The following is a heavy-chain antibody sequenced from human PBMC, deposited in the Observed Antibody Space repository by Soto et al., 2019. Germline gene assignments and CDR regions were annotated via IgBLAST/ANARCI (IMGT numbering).Heavy chain of an antibody. J-gene: IGHJ4*02. Sequence: PGGSLRLSCAASGFTFNRYVMSWVRQAPGEGLEWVSAIGSGGATYHADSLEGRFTTSRDNSKNTLFLQMNSLRAEDTAVYYCAKGSSDARTYYFDYWGQGTLVTVSS. CDR2: IGSGGAT. V-gene: IGHV3-23*01. CDR3: AKGSSDARTYYFDY. D-gene: IGHD3-10*01. CDR1: GFTFNRYV.